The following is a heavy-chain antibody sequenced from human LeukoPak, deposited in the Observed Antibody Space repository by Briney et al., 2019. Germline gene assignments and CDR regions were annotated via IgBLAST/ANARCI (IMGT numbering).Heavy chain of an antibody. Sequence: GGSLRLSCAASGFTVSNNYMTWVRQAPGKGLEWVSVIYSGNRTKYADSVKGRFIISRDNSKNTLLFQMNSLRAEDTAVYYCARLTSGNGLDVWGRGTAVTVS. CDR2: IYSGNRT. CDR3: ARLTSGNGLDV. D-gene: IGHD3-3*01. J-gene: IGHJ6*02. V-gene: IGHV3-66*04. CDR1: GFTVSNNY.